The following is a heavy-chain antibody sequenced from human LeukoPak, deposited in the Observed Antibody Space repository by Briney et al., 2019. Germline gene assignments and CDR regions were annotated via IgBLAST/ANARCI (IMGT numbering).Heavy chain of an antibody. CDR2: IYYSGST. CDR1: GDSISSSSYY. CDR3: VGSRGYCSSTSCYYYYYMDV. J-gene: IGHJ6*03. D-gene: IGHD2-2*01. V-gene: IGHV4-61*05. Sequence: SETLSLTCTVSGDSISSSSYYWGWIRQPPGKGLEWVGYIYYSGSTNYNPSLKSRVTISVDTSKNQFSLKLSSVTAADTAVYYCVGSRGYCSSTSCYYYYYMDVWGKGTTVTISS.